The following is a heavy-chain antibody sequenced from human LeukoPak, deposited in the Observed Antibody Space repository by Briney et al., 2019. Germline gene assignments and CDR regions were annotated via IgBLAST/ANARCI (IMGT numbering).Heavy chain of an antibody. CDR1: GGSISSSNW. Sequence: SETLSLTCAVSGGSISSSNWWSWVRQPPGKGLEWIGEIYHGGSTNYNPSLKSRVTMSVDTSKNQFSLNLDSVTAADTAVYYCARSYGSETYYAQILGYWGQGTLVTVSS. D-gene: IGHD3-10*01. J-gene: IGHJ4*02. V-gene: IGHV4-4*02. CDR2: IYHGGST. CDR3: ARSYGSETYYAQILGY.